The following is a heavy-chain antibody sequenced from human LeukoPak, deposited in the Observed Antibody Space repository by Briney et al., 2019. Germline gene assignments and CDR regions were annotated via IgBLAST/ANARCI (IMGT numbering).Heavy chain of an antibody. D-gene: IGHD3-10*01. J-gene: IGHJ6*03. CDR2: IYYSGST. Sequence: SETLSLTCTFTGGSISRYYWSWIGEPPGKGLEWIGYIYYSGSTNYNPSLKSRVTISVDTSKNQFSLKLSSVTAADTAVYYCAREFGEFTNYYYYYMDVWGKGTTVTVSS. CDR1: GGSISRYY. CDR3: AREFGEFTNYYYYYMDV. V-gene: IGHV4-59*01.